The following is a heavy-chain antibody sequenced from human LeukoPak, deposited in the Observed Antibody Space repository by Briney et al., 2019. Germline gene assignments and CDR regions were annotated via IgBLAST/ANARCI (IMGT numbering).Heavy chain of an antibody. CDR3: ATDHRNLDAFDI. D-gene: IGHD1-14*01. CDR2: IYSGDST. Sequence: TGGSLRLSCAASGLSVSTNSMSWVRQAPGKGLEWVSVIYSGDSTYHGDSVKGRFTISSDKSKNTVYLQMNSLRAEDTAVYYCATDHRNLDAFDIWGQGTMVTVSS. J-gene: IGHJ3*02. V-gene: IGHV3-66*01. CDR1: GLSVSTNS.